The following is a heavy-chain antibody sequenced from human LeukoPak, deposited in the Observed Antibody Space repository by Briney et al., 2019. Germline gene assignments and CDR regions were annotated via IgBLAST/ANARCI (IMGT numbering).Heavy chain of an antibody. D-gene: IGHD3-10*01. Sequence: PGGSLRLSCAASGFTFSSYAMSWVRQAPGKGLEWVSGISGSGGTTYYADSVKGRFTISRDNSKNTLYLQMDSLRAEDKAVYYCAKDLLYYGSGSFFDYWGRGTLVIVSS. CDR3: AKDLLYYGSGSFFDY. CDR1: GFTFSSYA. CDR2: ISGSGGTT. V-gene: IGHV3-23*01. J-gene: IGHJ4*02.